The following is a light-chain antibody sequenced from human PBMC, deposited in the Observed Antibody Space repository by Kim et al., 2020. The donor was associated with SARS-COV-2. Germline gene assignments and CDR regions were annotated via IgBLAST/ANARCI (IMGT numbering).Light chain of an antibody. CDR2: DVN. CDR3: CSYAGSYTYWV. Sequence: QSALTQPRSVSGSPGQSVTISCTGTSSDVGGYNYVSWYQQHPGKAPKLMIYDVNKRPSGVPDRLSGSKSGNTASLTISGLQAEDEADYYCCSYAGSYTYWVFGGGTQLTVL. CDR1: SSDVGGYNY. J-gene: IGLJ3*02. V-gene: IGLV2-11*01.